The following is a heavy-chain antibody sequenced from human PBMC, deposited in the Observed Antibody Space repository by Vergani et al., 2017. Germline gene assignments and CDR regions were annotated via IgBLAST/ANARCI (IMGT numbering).Heavy chain of an antibody. CDR2: ISDSGTSI. Sequence: QVQLVESGGTLVKPGGPLRLSCAASGFTFRDFYMTWTRQVPGKGLEWVSHISDSGTSINYADSVKGRFTVSRDNAKKSLYLQMTSLRVEDTAVYYCARGNWNDGFNSYYYMDVWGKGTTVTVSS. D-gene: IGHD1-1*01. V-gene: IGHV3-11*01. CDR3: ARGNWNDGFNSYYYMDV. J-gene: IGHJ6*03. CDR1: GFTFRDFY.